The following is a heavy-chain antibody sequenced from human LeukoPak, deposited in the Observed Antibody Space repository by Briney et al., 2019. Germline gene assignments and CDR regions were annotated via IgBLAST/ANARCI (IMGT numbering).Heavy chain of an antibody. J-gene: IGHJ3*02. Sequence: PGGSLRLSCAASGFTVSSNYMSWVRQAPGKGLEWVSAISGSGGSTYYADSVKGRFTISRDNSKNTLYLQMNSLRAEDTAAYYCAKDLRIQLWLGWGAFDIWGQGTMVTVSS. D-gene: IGHD5-18*01. CDR1: GFTVSSNY. CDR2: ISGSGGST. V-gene: IGHV3-23*01. CDR3: AKDLRIQLWLGWGAFDI.